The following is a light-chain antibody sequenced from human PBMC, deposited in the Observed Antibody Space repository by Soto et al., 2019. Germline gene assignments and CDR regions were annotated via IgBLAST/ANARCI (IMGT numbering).Light chain of an antibody. CDR2: AAS. V-gene: IGKV1-9*01. J-gene: IGKJ5*01. Sequence: IPLTQSPSSLSASVGDRVTITCRASQGVSSSLAWYQQKPGKAPKLLIHAASTLQSGVPSRFSGSGSGTDFTLTISSLQPEDFATYYCQQLDGYPFTFGQGTRLEIK. CDR1: QGVSSS. CDR3: QQLDGYPFT.